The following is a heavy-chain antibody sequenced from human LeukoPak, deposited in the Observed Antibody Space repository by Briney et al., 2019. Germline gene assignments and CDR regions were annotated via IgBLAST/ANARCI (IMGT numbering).Heavy chain of an antibody. CDR3: ARDSSNTSGRYPYFDS. V-gene: IGHV1-18*04. Sequence: KPGASVKVSCKASGYTFNMHSIIWVRQAPGQGLEWMGWISAYNGDTKYAEKFQGRVTMTTDRSTSTAYMEMRSLRSDDTAVYFCARDSSNTSGRYPYFDSWGQGTLVTVSS. CDR2: ISAYNGDT. CDR1: GYTFNMHS. J-gene: IGHJ4*02. D-gene: IGHD6-19*01.